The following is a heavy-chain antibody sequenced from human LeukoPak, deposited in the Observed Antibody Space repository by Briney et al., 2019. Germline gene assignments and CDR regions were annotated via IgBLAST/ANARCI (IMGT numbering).Heavy chain of an antibody. CDR3: ASSYLYSYYYYMDV. CDR1: GGSISSGSYY. D-gene: IGHD2-2*02. V-gene: IGHV4-61*01. J-gene: IGHJ6*03. Sequence: SETLSLTCTVSGGSISSGSYYWSWIRQPPGKGLEWIGYIYYSGSTNYNPSLKSRVTISVDTSKNQFSLKLSSVTAADTAVYYCASSYLYSYYYYMDVWGKGTTVTVSS. CDR2: IYYSGST.